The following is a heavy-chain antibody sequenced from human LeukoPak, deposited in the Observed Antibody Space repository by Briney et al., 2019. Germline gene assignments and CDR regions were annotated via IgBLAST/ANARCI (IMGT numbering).Heavy chain of an antibody. D-gene: IGHD4-23*01. CDR2: YYSGST. J-gene: IGHJ3*02. Sequence: SETLSLTCPVPGGSISSYYWNWIRPSPGKGLEWIGYYYSGSTNYNPSLKSRVTISVDTSKNQFSLKVSSVTAADTAVYYCARRTNSAFEIWGQGRLVTVSS. CDR1: GGSISSYY. CDR3: ARRTNSAFEI. V-gene: IGHV4-59*01.